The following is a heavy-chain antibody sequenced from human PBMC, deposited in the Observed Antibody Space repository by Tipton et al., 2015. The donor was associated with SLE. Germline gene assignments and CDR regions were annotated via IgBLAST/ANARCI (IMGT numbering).Heavy chain of an antibody. V-gene: IGHV3-30*18. J-gene: IGHJ2*01. CDR1: GFTFSSYG. CDR3: AKDACRRENWYFDL. Sequence: SLRLSCAASGFTFSSYGMHWVRQAPGKGLEWVAVIWYDGSNKYYADSVKGRFTISRDNSKNTLYLQMNSLRAEDTAVYYCAKDACRRENWYFDLWGRGTLVTVSS. CDR2: IWYDGSNK. D-gene: IGHD1-26*01.